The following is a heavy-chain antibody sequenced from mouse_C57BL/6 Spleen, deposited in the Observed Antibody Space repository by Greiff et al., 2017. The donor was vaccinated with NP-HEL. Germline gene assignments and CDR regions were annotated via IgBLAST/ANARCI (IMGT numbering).Heavy chain of an antibody. D-gene: IGHD1-1*01. CDR1: GYSITSGYY. CDR2: ISYDGSN. Sequence: EVQLQESGPGLVKPSQSLSLTCSVTGYSITSGYYWNWIRQFPGNKLEWMGYISYDGSNNYNPSLKNRISITRDTSKNQFFLKLNSVTTEDTATYYCAREGYYGSSYVENYWGQGTTLTVSS. J-gene: IGHJ2*01. V-gene: IGHV3-6*01. CDR3: AREGYYGSSYVENY.